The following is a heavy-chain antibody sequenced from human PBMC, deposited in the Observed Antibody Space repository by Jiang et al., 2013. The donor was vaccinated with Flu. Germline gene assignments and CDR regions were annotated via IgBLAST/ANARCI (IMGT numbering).Heavy chain of an antibody. CDR3: ARHSPYYYDSSGLFDY. V-gene: IGHV5-10-1*01. Sequence: SGYSFTSYWISWVRQMPGKGLEWMGRIDPSDSYTNYSPSFQGHVTISADKSISTAYLQWSSLKASDTAMYYCARHSPYYYDSSGLFDYWGQGTLVTVSS. D-gene: IGHD3-22*01. CDR2: IDPSDSYT. J-gene: IGHJ4*02. CDR1: GYSFTSYW.